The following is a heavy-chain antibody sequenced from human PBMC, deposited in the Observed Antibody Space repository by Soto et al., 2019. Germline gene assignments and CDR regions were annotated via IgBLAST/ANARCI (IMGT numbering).Heavy chain of an antibody. CDR2: IKEDGSEK. J-gene: IGHJ4*02. Sequence: GGSLRLSCACADPGFTFSRHWMSWVRQAPGKGLEWVANIKEDGSEKNYVDSVKGRFTISRDNAKNSLYLQMNSLRADDTAVYYCARGDIWGQGTLVPVSS. CDR1: GFTFSRHW. V-gene: IGHV3-7*01. CDR3: ARGDI. D-gene: IGHD3-16*01.